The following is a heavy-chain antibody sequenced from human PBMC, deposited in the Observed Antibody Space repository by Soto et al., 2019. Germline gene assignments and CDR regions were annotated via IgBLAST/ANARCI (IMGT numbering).Heavy chain of an antibody. CDR1: GFTFRNHG. V-gene: IGHV3-33*01. J-gene: IGHJ4*02. D-gene: IGHD6-6*01. CDR3: ARDIASRRFDY. CDR2: IWYDGSDK. Sequence: GSLRLSCEAAGFTFRNHGMHWVRQAPGKGLEWVAVIWYDGSDKYYADSVKGRFTISRDNSKNTLFLQMNSLRVEDTAMYFCARDIASRRFDYLGQGTLVTVS.